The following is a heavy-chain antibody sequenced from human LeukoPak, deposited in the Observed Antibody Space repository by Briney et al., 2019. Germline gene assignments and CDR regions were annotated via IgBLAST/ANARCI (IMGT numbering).Heavy chain of an antibody. D-gene: IGHD2-15*01. V-gene: IGHV3-74*01. J-gene: IGHJ4*02. Sequence: GGSLRLSCVASGFSVSSYWINWVRQVPGKGLFWDARITNDESSANYAVSVNGRFTISRDNAESTVYLQMNSLTAEDTAVYYCARDGGFSTPFDYWGQGTLVTVSS. CDR1: GFSVSSYW. CDR2: ITNDESSA. CDR3: ARDGGFSTPFDY.